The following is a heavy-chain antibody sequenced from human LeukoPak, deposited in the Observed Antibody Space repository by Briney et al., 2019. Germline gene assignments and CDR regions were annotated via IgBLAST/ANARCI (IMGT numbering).Heavy chain of an antibody. CDR2: ISSSGST. J-gene: IGHJ6*03. CDR1: GDSISSGDYY. CDR3: ARGLHGYSYGYVPWELYSYMDV. D-gene: IGHD5-18*01. V-gene: IGHV4-61*02. Sequence: SETLSLTCTVSGDSISSGDYYWSWIRQPAGKGLEWIGRISSSGSTNYNPSLKSRVTISVGTSKNQFSLKLSSVTAADTAVYYCARGLHGYSYGYVPWELYSYMDVWGKGTTVSISS.